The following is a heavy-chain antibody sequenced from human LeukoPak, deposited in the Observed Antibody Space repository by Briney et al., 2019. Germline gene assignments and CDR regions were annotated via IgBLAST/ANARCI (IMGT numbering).Heavy chain of an antibody. J-gene: IGHJ4*02. V-gene: IGHV4-34*01. D-gene: IGHD2-2*01. CDR1: GGSFSGYY. Sequence: SETLSLTCAVYGGSFSGYYWSWVRQPPGKGLEWIGEINHSGSTNYNPSLESRVTISVDTSKNQFSLKLSSVTAADTAVYYCARGIVDIVVVPAASMGPDMNDYWGQGTLVTVSS. CDR3: ARGIVDIVVVPAASMGPDMNDY. CDR2: INHSGST.